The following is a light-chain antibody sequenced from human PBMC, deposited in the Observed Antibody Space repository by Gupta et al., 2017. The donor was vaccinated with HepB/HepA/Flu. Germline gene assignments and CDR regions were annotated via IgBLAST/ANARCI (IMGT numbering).Light chain of an antibody. CDR1: QSLLHSDGKTY. CDR3: RQSKQFPWT. CDR2: EGS. Sequence: DFVMTQTPLSLSVTPGQPASISCKSGQSLLHSDGKTYLSWYLQKAGQPPQFLIYEGSNRFSGAPDRFSGSGSGTDFTLKISRVEAEDVGVYYCRQSKQFPWTFGQGTKVEIK. J-gene: IGKJ1*01. V-gene: IGKV2D-29*01.